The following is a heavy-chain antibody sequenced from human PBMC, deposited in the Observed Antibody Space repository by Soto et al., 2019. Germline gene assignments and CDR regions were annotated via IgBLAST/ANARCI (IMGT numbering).Heavy chain of an antibody. J-gene: IGHJ6*02. CDR2: INHSGST. CDR1: GGSFSGYY. D-gene: IGHD1-7*01. Sequence: SETLSLTCAVYGGSFSGYYWSWIRQPPGKGLEWIGEINHSGSTNYNPSLKSRVTISVDTSKNQFSLKLSSVTAADTAVYYCARGLAGYNWNYTYYYYGMDVWGQGTTVTVSS. CDR3: ARGLAGYNWNYTYYYYGMDV. V-gene: IGHV4-34*01.